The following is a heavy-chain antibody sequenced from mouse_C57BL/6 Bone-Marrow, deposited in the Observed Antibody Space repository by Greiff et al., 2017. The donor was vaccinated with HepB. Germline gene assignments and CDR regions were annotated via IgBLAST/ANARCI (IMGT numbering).Heavy chain of an antibody. V-gene: IGHV1-19*01. CDR3: ARNGEGFDY. Sequence: VHVKQSGPVLVKPGASVKMSCKASGYTFTDYYMNWVKQSHGKSLEWIGVINPYNGGTSYNQKFKGKATLTVDKSSSTAYMELNSLTSEDSAVYYCARNGEGFDYWGQGTTLTVSS. CDR2: INPYNGGT. J-gene: IGHJ2*01. CDR1: GYTFTDYY.